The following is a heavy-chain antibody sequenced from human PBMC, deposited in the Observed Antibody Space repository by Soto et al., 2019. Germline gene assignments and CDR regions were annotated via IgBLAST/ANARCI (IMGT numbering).Heavy chain of an antibody. CDR2: IIPIFGTA. CDR1: GGTFSSYA. V-gene: IGHV1-69*01. CDR3: ARGGVVGAYYSYYYGMDV. Sequence: QVQLVQSGAEVKKPGSSVKVSCKASGGTFSSYAISWVRQAPGQGLEWMGGIIPIFGTANYAQKFQGRVTITADESTSTAYMELSSLRSEDTAVYYCARGGVVGAYYSYYYGMDVWGQGTTVTVSS. J-gene: IGHJ6*02. D-gene: IGHD1-26*01.